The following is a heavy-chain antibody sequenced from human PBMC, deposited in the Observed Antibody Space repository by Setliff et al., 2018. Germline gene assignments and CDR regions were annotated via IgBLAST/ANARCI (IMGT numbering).Heavy chain of an antibody. Sequence: SETLSLTCTVSGGSVRGYYWSWIRQPPGKGLEWIGYMYYSGDTNYNPSLKSRLTISLDTSKNQFSLTLSSVTAADTAVYYCARTGTYRYFDYWGQGTQVTVSS. CDR3: ARTGTYRYFDY. D-gene: IGHD1-1*01. CDR1: GGSVRGYY. J-gene: IGHJ4*02. V-gene: IGHV4-59*08. CDR2: MYYSGDT.